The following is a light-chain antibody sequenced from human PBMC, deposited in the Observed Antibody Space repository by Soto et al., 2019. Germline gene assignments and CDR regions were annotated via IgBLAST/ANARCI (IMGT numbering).Light chain of an antibody. CDR2: DVT. Sequence: QSALTQPRSVSGSPGQSVTISCTGTSSDVGDYHYVSWYQHHPGKAPKLMIYDVTKRPSGVPNRFSGSKSGNTASLTISGLHAEDEADYYCCSYAGSSTWVFGGGTKLTVL. CDR3: CSYAGSSTWV. J-gene: IGLJ3*02. V-gene: IGLV2-11*01. CDR1: SSDVGDYHY.